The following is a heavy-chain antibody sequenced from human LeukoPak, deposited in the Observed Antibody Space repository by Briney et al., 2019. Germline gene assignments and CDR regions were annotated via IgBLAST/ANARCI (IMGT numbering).Heavy chain of an antibody. Sequence: ASVKVSCKASGYTFTGYYMHWVRQAPGQGLEWMGWINPNSGGTNYAQKFQGRVTMTRDTSISTAYMELSRLRSDDTAVYYCARAPRRAVATAPHFDYWGQGTLVTVSS. CDR1: GYTFTGYY. CDR2: INPNSGGT. CDR3: ARAPRRAVATAPHFDY. V-gene: IGHV1-2*02. D-gene: IGHD6-19*01. J-gene: IGHJ4*02.